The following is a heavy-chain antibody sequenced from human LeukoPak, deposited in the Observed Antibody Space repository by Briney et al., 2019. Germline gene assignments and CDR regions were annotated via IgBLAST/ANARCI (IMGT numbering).Heavy chain of an antibody. CDR3: ARDQSYGAAAGRTFDY. V-gene: IGHV3-48*01. CDR2: ISSSSSTI. J-gene: IGHJ4*02. Sequence: GGSLRLSCAASGFTFSSYSMNWVRQAPGKGLEWVSYISSSSSTIYYADSVKGRFTISRDNAKNSLYLQMNSLRAEDTAVYYCARDQSYGAAAGRTFDYWGQGTLVTVSS. CDR1: GFTFSSYS. D-gene: IGHD6-13*01.